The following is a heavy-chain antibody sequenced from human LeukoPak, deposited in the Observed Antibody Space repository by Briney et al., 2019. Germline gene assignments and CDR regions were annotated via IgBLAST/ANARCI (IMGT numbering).Heavy chain of an antibody. V-gene: IGHV1-69*04. J-gene: IGHJ4*02. CDR1: GGTFSSYA. CDR2: NIPILGVA. CDR3: TVDSGYDGY. D-gene: IGHD5-12*01. Sequence: ASVKVSCKASGGTFSSYAISWVRQAPGQGLEWMGRNIPILGVANYAQKFQGRVTITADKSTSTAYMELSSLRSEDTAVYYCTVDSGYDGYWGQGTLVTVSS.